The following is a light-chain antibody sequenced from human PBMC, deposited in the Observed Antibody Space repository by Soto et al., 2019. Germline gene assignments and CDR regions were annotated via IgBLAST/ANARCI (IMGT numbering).Light chain of an antibody. CDR3: QQYPAAPLT. CDR2: GAS. V-gene: IGKV3-20*01. Sequence: EIVLTQSPGTLSLYPGERASLSCRTSQSLTSSFLAWYQQKPGQPPRLLIYGASRRATGIPDRFTGSGSGTDFTLTISRLEPEDFAVYYCQQYPAAPLTFGGGTKVEIK. J-gene: IGKJ4*01. CDR1: QSLTSSF.